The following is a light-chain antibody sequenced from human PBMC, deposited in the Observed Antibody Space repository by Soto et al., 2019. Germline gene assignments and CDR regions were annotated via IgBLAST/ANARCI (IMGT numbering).Light chain of an antibody. Sequence: EIVLTQSPATLSLSPGERATLSCRASQSVSSYLAWYQQKPGQAPRLLIYDASNRATGIPARFSGSGSGTDFTLTISSLEREDFAVYYCQQRSNWPPYTFGQGTKLEI. V-gene: IGKV3-11*01. CDR3: QQRSNWPPYT. CDR2: DAS. CDR1: QSVSSY. J-gene: IGKJ2*01.